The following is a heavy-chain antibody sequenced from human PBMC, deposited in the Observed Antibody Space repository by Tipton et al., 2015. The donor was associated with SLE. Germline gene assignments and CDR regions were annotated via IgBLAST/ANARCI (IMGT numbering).Heavy chain of an antibody. CDR3: ARGRKHSA. CDR2: INHGENT. J-gene: IGHJ5*02. D-gene: IGHD3-3*02. Sequence: TLSLTCAVYGGSFSGYYWSWVRQPPGKGLEWIGEINHGENTNYNPSLKSRVTMSIDTSKNQFSLNLTSVTAADTAVYYCARGRKHSAWGQGTLVIVSS. CDR1: GGSFSGYY. V-gene: IGHV4-34*01.